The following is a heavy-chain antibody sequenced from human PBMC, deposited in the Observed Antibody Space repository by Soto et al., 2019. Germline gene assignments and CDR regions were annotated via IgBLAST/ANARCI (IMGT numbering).Heavy chain of an antibody. J-gene: IGHJ4*02. Sequence: PSETLSLTCAVSGGSLSGYFWSWIRQSPGKGLEWIGEITPTGGINYNPSLKSRLTISVDTSKNQFSLKVTSVTAADTALYYCARHRPHEDGSKKGFDYWGQGTPVTVSS. CDR2: ITPTGGI. CDR1: GGSLSGYF. CDR3: ARHRPHEDGSKKGFDY. D-gene: IGHD6-6*01. V-gene: IGHV4-34*01.